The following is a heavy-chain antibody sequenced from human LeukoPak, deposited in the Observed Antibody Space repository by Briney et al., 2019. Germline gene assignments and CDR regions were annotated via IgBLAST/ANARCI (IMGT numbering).Heavy chain of an antibody. J-gene: IGHJ4*02. CDR2: ISYDGSNK. V-gene: IGHV3-30*18. D-gene: IGHD3-22*01. CDR3: AKYYDSSGWRGVFDY. CDR1: GFAFSSSV. Sequence: SGRSLRVSSAAPGFAFSSSVIHGVRQAPRKGLEWVAVISYDGSNKYYADSVKGRFAISRDNSKNTLYLQMDSLRAEDTAVYYCAKYYDSSGWRGVFDYWGQGTLVTVSS.